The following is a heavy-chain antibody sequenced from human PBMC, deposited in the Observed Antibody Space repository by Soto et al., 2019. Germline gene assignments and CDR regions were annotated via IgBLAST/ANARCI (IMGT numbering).Heavy chain of an antibody. CDR3: ARDQRAAYDAFDI. J-gene: IGHJ3*02. CDR2: ISYDGSNK. V-gene: IGHV3-30-3*01. Sequence: PGGSLRLSCAASGFTFSSYAMHWVRQAPGKGLERVAVISYDGSNKYYADSVKGRFTISRDNSKNTLYLQMNSLRAEDTAVYYCARDQRAAYDAFDIWGQGTMVTVSS. CDR1: GFTFSSYA. D-gene: IGHD6-25*01.